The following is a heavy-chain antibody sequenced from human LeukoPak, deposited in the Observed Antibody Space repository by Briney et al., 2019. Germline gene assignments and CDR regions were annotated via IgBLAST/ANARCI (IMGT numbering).Heavy chain of an antibody. CDR3: ARQENGYYYDSSGYYYPTINWFDP. CDR1: GFTFSSYG. V-gene: IGHV3-48*01. Sequence: GGSLRLSCAASGFTFSSYGMSWVRQAPGKGLEWVSYISSSRSPIYYADSVKGRFTISRDNAKNSLYLQMDSLRAEDTAVYYCARQENGYYYDSSGYYYPTINWFDPWGQGTLVTVSS. J-gene: IGHJ5*02. D-gene: IGHD3-22*01. CDR2: ISSSRSPI.